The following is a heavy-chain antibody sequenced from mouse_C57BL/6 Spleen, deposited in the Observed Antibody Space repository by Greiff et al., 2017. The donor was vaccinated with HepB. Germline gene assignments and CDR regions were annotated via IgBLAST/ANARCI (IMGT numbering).Heavy chain of an antibody. CDR1: GYTFTDYE. Sequence: VKLQQSGAELVRPGASVTLSCKASGYTFTDYEMHWVKQTPVHGLEWIGAIDPETGGTAYNQKFKGKAILTADKSSSTAYMELRSLTSDDSAVYYCTRGDGSIFAYWGQGTLVTVSA. J-gene: IGHJ3*01. V-gene: IGHV1-15*01. CDR3: TRGDGSIFAY. CDR2: IDPETGGT. D-gene: IGHD1-1*01.